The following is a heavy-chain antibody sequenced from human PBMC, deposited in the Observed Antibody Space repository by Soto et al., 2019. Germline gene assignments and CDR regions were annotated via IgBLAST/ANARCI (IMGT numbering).Heavy chain of an antibody. D-gene: IGHD3-3*01. J-gene: IGHJ4*02. CDR3: ARHLAVPRTRGLDF. CDR2: IYHTGTT. Sequence: QVQLQESGPGLVKPSGTLSLTCAVSGGSISDNWWSWVRQPPGKWLEWIGEIYHTGTTHYNPSLWSRVTISIDKSKNPFSLKLTSVTAADTAVYYCARHLAVPRTRGLDFWGQGTLVTVSS. CDR1: GGSISDNW. V-gene: IGHV4-4*02.